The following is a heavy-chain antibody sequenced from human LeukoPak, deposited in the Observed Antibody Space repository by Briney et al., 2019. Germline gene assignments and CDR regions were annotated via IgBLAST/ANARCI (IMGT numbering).Heavy chain of an antibody. V-gene: IGHV3-7*01. CDR1: GFTVSSNS. D-gene: IGHD4/OR15-4a*01. CDR2: IKQDGNEK. J-gene: IGHJ4*02. CDR3: ARDTLGEGEDANYAVYYFDY. Sequence: PGGSLRLSCTVSGFTVSSNSMSWVRQAPAKGLEWVANIKQDGNEKYYADSVKGRFTISRDNGKNSLDLQMNSLRADDTAVYYCARDTLGEGEDANYAVYYFDYWGQGTVVTVSS.